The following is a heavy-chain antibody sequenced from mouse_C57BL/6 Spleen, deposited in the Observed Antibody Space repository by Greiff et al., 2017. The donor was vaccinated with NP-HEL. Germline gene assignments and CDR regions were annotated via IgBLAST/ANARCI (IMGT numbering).Heavy chain of an antibody. V-gene: IGHV1-39*01. CDR3: ASYYDYVNY. J-gene: IGHJ2*01. D-gene: IGHD2-4*01. CDR2: FNPNYGTT. Sequence: GYSFTDYNMNWVKQSNGKSLEWIGVFNPNYGTTSYNQKFKGKATLTVDQSSSTAYMQLNSLTSEDSAVYYCASYYDYVNYWGQGTTLTVSS. CDR1: GYSFTDYN.